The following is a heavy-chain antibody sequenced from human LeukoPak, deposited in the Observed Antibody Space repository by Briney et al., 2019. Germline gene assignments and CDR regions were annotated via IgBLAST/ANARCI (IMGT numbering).Heavy chain of an antibody. CDR2: ISGSGGST. CDR1: GFTFSSYA. J-gene: IGHJ4*02. Sequence: GGSLRLSCAASGFTFSSYAMSWVRQAPGKGLEWVSAISGSGGSTYYADSVKGRFTISRDNSKNTLYLQMNSLRAEDTAVYYCAIRPRPAGWYYFDYWGQGTLVTVSS. V-gene: IGHV3-23*01. D-gene: IGHD6-19*01. CDR3: AIRPRPAGWYYFDY.